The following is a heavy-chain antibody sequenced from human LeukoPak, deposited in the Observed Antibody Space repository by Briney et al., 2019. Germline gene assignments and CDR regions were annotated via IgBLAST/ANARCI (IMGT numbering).Heavy chain of an antibody. D-gene: IGHD3-22*01. CDR2: FDPEDGET. V-gene: IGHV1-24*01. Sequence: ASVKVSCKVSGYTLTELSMHWVRQAPGKGLEWMGGFDPEDGETIYAQKFQGRVTMTEDTSTDTAYMELSSLRSEDTAVYHCATVPKRRDYYDSSGYYSYFDYWGQGTLVTVSS. CDR3: ATVPKRRDYYDSSGYYSYFDY. J-gene: IGHJ4*02. CDR1: GYTLTELS.